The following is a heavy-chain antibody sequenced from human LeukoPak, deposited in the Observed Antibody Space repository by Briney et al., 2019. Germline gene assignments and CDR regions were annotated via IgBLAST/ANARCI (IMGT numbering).Heavy chain of an antibody. J-gene: IGHJ3*02. CDR1: GFAFSSYA. CDR3: AREDYGDYVFAFDI. D-gene: IGHD4-17*01. CDR2: ISYDGSNK. V-gene: IGHV3-30*04. Sequence: PGRSLRLSCAASGFAFSSYAMHWVRQAPGKGLEWVAVISYDGSNKYYADSVKGRFTISRDNSKNTLYLQMNSLRAEDTAVYYCAREDYGDYVFAFDIWGQGTMVTVSS.